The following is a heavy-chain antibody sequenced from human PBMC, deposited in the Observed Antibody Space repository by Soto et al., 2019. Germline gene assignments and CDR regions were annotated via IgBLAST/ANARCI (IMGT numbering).Heavy chain of an antibody. V-gene: IGHV4-4*02. Sequence: SDTLSLTCAVSGGSISSSNWWSWVRQPPGKGLEWIGEIYHSGSTNYNPSLKSRVTISVDKSKNQFSLKLSSVTAADTAVYYCARGTTMVRGVIIGLYYYYGMDVWGQGTTVT. CDR2: IYHSGST. CDR1: GGSISSSNW. CDR3: ARGTTMVRGVIIGLYYYYGMDV. J-gene: IGHJ6*02. D-gene: IGHD3-10*01.